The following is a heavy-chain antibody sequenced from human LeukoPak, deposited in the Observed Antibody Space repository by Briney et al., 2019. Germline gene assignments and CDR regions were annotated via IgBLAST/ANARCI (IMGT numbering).Heavy chain of an antibody. CDR2: LRSKAYGGTT. V-gene: IGHV3-49*04. CDR3: TREEDYANWFDP. D-gene: IGHD4-17*01. J-gene: IGHJ5*02. Sequence: GGSLRLSCTASGFTFGDYGMSWVRQAPGKGLEWVGFLRSKAYGGTTEYAASVKGRFSISRDDSKSIAYLQMNSLKTEDTAVYYCTREEDYANWFDPWGQGTLVTVSS. CDR1: GFTFGDYG.